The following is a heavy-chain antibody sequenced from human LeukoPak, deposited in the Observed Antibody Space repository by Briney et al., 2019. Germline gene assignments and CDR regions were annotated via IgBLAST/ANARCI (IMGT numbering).Heavy chain of an antibody. D-gene: IGHD6-19*01. Sequence: PGGSLRLSCAASGFTFHSYAMHWVRQAPGKGLEWVSGISSNSGSIGYADSVKGRFTISRENAKNSLYLQMNSLRAEDTALYYCTKDWYSSGSDVFDIWGQGTMVTVSS. J-gene: IGHJ3*02. CDR3: TKDWYSSGSDVFDI. V-gene: IGHV3-9*01. CDR1: GFTFHSYA. CDR2: ISSNSGSI.